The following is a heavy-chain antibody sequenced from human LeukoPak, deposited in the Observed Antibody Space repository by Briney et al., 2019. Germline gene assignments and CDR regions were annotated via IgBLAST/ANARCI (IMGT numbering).Heavy chain of an antibody. CDR1: GFTFSDYY. V-gene: IGHV3-33*08. Sequence: PGGSLRLSCAASGFTFSDYYMSWIRQAPGRGLEWVALIWYDGSDIYYAVSVKGRFIISRDNSKNTLYLQMNTLRAEDTAVYYCARGSAALYYFDFWGQGTLVTVSS. D-gene: IGHD2-2*01. J-gene: IGHJ4*02. CDR2: IWYDGSDI. CDR3: ARGSAALYYFDF.